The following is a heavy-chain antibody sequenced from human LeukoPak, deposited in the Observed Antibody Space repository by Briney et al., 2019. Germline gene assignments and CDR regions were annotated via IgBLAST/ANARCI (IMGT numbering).Heavy chain of an antibody. D-gene: IGHD2-2*01. J-gene: IGHJ6*03. CDR1: GYSISSGYY. Sequence: SETLSLTCTVSGYSISSGYYWGWIRPPPGKGLEWIGSIYHSGSTYYNPSLKSRVTISVDTSKNQFSLKLISVTAADTAVYYCARARPDIVVVPAAIGYYYYYMDVWGKGTTVTISS. CDR2: IYHSGST. V-gene: IGHV4-38-2*02. CDR3: ARARPDIVVVPAAIGYYYYYMDV.